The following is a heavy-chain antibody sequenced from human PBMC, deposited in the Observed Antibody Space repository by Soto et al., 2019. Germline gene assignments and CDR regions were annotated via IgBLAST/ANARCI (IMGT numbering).Heavy chain of an antibody. D-gene: IGHD5-12*01. J-gene: IGHJ4*02. V-gene: IGHV4-34*01. CDR3: ARGQEGVVATH. Sequence: QVQLQQWGAGLLKPAETLSLTCVVYGGSFSGYYWSWIRQPPGKGLEWIGEIKDGGLTNYSPSLKSRATISKDTPNIQFSLNLHSVTAADTAVYYCARGQEGVVATHWDQGALVTVSS. CDR2: IKDGGLT. CDR1: GGSFSGYY.